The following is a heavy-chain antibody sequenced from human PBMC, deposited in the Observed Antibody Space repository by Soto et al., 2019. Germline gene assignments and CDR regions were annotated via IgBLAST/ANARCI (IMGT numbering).Heavy chain of an antibody. Sequence: ASGYTFTSYGISWVRQAPGQGLEWMGWISAYNGNTNYAQKLQGRVTMTTDTSTSTAYMELRSLRSDDTAVYYCARGPPGIAAAGYYYGMDVWGQGTTVTVSS. CDR2: ISAYNGNT. D-gene: IGHD6-13*01. CDR3: ARGPPGIAAAGYYYGMDV. CDR1: GYTFTSYG. J-gene: IGHJ6*02. V-gene: IGHV1-18*01.